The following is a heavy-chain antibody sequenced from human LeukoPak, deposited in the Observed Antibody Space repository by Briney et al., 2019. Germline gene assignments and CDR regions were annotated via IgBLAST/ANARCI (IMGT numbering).Heavy chain of an antibody. CDR1: GGSISSSSYY. D-gene: IGHD5-12*01. CDR3: ARVWRVSGYCLDY. Sequence: SETLSLTCTVSGGSISSSSYYWGWIRQPPGKGLEWIGSIYYSGSTYYNPSLKSRVTISVDTSKNQFSLKLSSVTAADTAGYYCARVWRVSGYCLDYWGQGTLVTVSS. CDR2: IYYSGST. V-gene: IGHV4-39*07. J-gene: IGHJ4*02.